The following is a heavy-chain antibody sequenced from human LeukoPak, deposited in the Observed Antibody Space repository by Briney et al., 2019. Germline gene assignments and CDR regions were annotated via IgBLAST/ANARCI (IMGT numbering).Heavy chain of an antibody. CDR2: INHSGST. D-gene: IGHD3-22*01. Sequence: SETLSLTCAVYGGSFSGYYWSWIRQPPGKGLEWIGEINHSGSTNHNPSLKSRVTISVDTSKNQFSLKLSSVTAADTAVYYCARSTYYYDSSGYSYYYYYGMDVWGQGTTVTVSS. CDR3: ARSTYYYDSSGYSYYYYYGMDV. CDR1: GGSFSGYY. J-gene: IGHJ6*02. V-gene: IGHV4-34*01.